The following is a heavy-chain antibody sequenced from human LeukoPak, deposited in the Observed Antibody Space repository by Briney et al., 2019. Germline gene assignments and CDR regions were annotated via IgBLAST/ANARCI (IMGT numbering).Heavy chain of an antibody. Sequence: GESLRLSCEDSGFSFGGFYMHWVRQAPGKGLEWVSTINGDGEFTVYAASVKGRFTISRDNSKNTLILQMTSLRAEDTALYYCAKRGVQGYMDVWGKGTTVIVSS. CDR1: GFSFGGFY. D-gene: IGHD1-26*01. J-gene: IGHJ6*03. CDR2: INGDGEFT. CDR3: AKRGVQGYMDV. V-gene: IGHV3-23*01.